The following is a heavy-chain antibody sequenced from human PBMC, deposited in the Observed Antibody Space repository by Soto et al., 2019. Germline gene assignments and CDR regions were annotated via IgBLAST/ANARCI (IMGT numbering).Heavy chain of an antibody. CDR1: GGSISSSSYF. CDR2: IYYSGST. J-gene: IGHJ4*02. D-gene: IGHD2-8*02. Sequence: PSETLSLTCSVSGGSISSSSYFWGWIRQPPGKGLEWIGSIYYSGSTYYNPSLKSRVTISLDTSKNQFSLKLSSVTAADTAVYYCARDKITGLFDYWGQGTLVTVSS. V-gene: IGHV4-39*07. CDR3: ARDKITGLFDY.